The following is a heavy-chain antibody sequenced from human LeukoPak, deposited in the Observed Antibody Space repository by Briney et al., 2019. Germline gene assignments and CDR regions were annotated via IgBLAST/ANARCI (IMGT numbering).Heavy chain of an antibody. CDR1: VYSFTSYW. CDR2: IYPGDSDT. J-gene: IGHJ3*02. CDR3: ATNTMFRGIHAFDI. D-gene: IGHD3-10*01. V-gene: IGHV5-51*01. Sequence: GESLKISCKCAVYSFTSYWIGWGRDMAGKVLEWMWIIYPGDSDTRYSPSFQGQVTISADKSISTAYLQWSSLKASDSAMYYCATNTMFRGIHAFDIWGQGTMVTVSS.